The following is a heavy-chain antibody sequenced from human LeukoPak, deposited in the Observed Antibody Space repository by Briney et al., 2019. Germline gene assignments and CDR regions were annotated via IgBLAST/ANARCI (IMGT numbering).Heavy chain of an antibody. Sequence: ASVKVSCKASGYTFTGYYMHWARQAPGQGLEWMGWISPNSGGTNYAQKFQGWVTMTRDTSISTAYMELSRLRSDDTAVYYCARGFYGSGSYYKLGYWGQGTLVTVSS. CDR1: GYTFTGYY. CDR2: ISPNSGGT. J-gene: IGHJ4*02. D-gene: IGHD3-10*01. V-gene: IGHV1-2*04. CDR3: ARGFYGSGSYYKLGY.